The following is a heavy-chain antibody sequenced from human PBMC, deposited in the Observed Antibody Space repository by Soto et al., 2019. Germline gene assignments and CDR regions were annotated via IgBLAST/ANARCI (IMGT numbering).Heavy chain of an antibody. CDR3: ARHGGYDPYYYCMDV. CDR2: IYPGDSDT. J-gene: IGHJ6*02. V-gene: IGHV5-51*01. CDR1: GYSFSSYW. Sequence: GESLKISCKGSGYSFSSYWIGWVRQMPGKGLEWMGIIYPGDSDTRYSPSFQGQVTISADKSISTTYLQWSSLKASDTAMYYCARHGGYDPYYYCMDVWGQGTTVTVS. D-gene: IGHD5-12*01.